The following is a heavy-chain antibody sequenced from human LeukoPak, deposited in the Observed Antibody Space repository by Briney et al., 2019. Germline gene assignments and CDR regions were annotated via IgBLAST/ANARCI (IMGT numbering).Heavy chain of an antibody. CDR1: GFTFSSYA. Sequence: PGRSLRLSCAASGFTFSSYAMHWVRQAPGKGLEWVAVISHDGSNKYYADSVKGRFTISRDNSKNTLYLQMNSLRAEDTAVYYCARDQDSSGWYTFDYWGQGTLVTVSS. D-gene: IGHD6-19*01. CDR3: ARDQDSSGWYTFDY. CDR2: ISHDGSNK. J-gene: IGHJ4*02. V-gene: IGHV3-30*04.